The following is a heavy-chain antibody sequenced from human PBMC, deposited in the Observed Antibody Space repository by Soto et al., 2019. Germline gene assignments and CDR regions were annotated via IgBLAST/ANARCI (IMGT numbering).Heavy chain of an antibody. J-gene: IGHJ4*02. CDR2: IYYGGST. Sequence: SETLSPTCTVSGGSFSSCSRRWVWRRQPPGKGLEWVGFIYYGGSTYYTPPHRSRVTISVDTSKNQFSLKLSSVTAADTAVYYCTRLWGWSVDYWGQGTLVTVSS. CDR3: TRLWGWSVDY. V-gene: IGHV4-61*05. CDR1: GGSFSSCSRR. D-gene: IGHD3-16*01.